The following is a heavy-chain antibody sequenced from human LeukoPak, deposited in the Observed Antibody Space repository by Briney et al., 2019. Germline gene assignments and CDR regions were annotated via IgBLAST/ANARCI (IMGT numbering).Heavy chain of an antibody. CDR1: GGSISSYY. V-gene: IGHV4-59*01. CDR2: IYYSGST. J-gene: IGHJ4*02. D-gene: IGHD6-13*01. Sequence: SETLSLTCTVSGGSISSYYWSWIRQPPGKGLEWIGYIYYSGSTNHNPSLKSRVTISVDTSKNQFSLKLSSVTAADTAVYYCARGGSSWSTAFDYWGQGTLVTVSS. CDR3: ARGGSSWSTAFDY.